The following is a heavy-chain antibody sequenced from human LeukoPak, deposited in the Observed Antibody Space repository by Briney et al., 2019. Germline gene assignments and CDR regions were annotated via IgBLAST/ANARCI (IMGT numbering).Heavy chain of an antibody. CDR3: ARVSGNYYGSGSYFNY. CDR1: GYTFPSYG. D-gene: IGHD3-10*01. J-gene: IGHJ4*02. CDR2: ISAYNGNT. Sequence: ASVKLSCKASGYTFPSYGISWVRQAPGQGLEWMGWISAYNGNTNYAQKLQGRVTMTTDTSTSTAYMELRSLRSDDTAVYYCARVSGNYYGSGSYFNYWGQGTLVTVSS. V-gene: IGHV1-18*01.